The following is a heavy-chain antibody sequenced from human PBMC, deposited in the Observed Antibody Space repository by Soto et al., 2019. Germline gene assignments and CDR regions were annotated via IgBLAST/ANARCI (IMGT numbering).Heavy chain of an antibody. J-gene: IGHJ6*02. CDR3: AWGYGGNSPLDV. D-gene: IGHD2-21*02. Sequence: SVKGSCKASGGTFSSYAISWVRQAPGQGLEWMGGIIPIFGTANYAQKFQGRVTITADESTSTAYMELSSLRSEDTAVYYCAWGYGGNSPLDVWGQGTTVTVSS. CDR2: IIPIFGTA. V-gene: IGHV1-69*13. CDR1: GGTFSSYA.